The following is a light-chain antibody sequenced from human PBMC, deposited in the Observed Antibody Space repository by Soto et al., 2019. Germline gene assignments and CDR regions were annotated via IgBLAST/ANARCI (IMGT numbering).Light chain of an antibody. J-gene: IGKJ1*01. V-gene: IGKV3-15*01. Sequence: EIVMTQSPATLSVSPGERATLSCRASQSVSSNLAWYQQKPGQAPRLLIYGASTRATGIPARFSGSVSGTEFTLTISSRQSEDFAVYYCQQYNNWPPWTFGQGTKVEIK. CDR3: QQYNNWPPWT. CDR1: QSVSSN. CDR2: GAS.